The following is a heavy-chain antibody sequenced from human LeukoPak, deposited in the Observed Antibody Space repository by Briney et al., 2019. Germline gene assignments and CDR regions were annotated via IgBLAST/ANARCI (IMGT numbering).Heavy chain of an antibody. CDR3: AREKSSSGWNDY. CDR1: GYTFTSYS. CDR2: ISAYNGNT. J-gene: IGHJ4*02. V-gene: IGHV1-18*01. D-gene: IGHD6-19*01. Sequence: ASVKVSCKASGYTFTSYSISWVRQAPGQGLEWMGWISAYNGNTNYAQKLQGRVTMTTDTSMSAAYMELRSLRSDDTAVYYCAREKSSSGWNDYWGQGTLVTVSS.